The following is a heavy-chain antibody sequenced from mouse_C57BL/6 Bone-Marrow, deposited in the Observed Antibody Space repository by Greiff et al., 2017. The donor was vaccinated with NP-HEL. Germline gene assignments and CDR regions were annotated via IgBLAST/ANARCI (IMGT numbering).Heavy chain of an antibody. CDR2: IFPGSGST. CDR1: GYTFTDYY. CDR3: AREGRYGYDGGFAY. D-gene: IGHD2-2*01. V-gene: IGHV1-75*01. Sequence: QVQLKQSGPELVKPGASVKISCKASGYTFTDYYINWVKQRPGQGLEWIGWIFPGSGSTYYNEKFKGKATLTVDKSSSTAYMLLSSLTSEDSAVYFCAREGRYGYDGGFAYWGRGTLVTVSA. J-gene: IGHJ3*01.